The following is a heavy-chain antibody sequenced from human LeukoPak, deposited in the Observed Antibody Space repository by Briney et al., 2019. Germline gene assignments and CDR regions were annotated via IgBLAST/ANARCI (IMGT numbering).Heavy chain of an antibody. V-gene: IGHV1-46*01. D-gene: IGHD3-22*01. CDR3: ARTYDSSGYNSWFDP. Sequence: ASMKVACKASGYTFTSYYIHWVRQAPGQGLEWMGIINPSGGSTSYAQKFQGRVTMTRDTSTSTVYMELSSLRSEDTAVYYCARTYDSSGYNSWFDPWGQGTLVTVSS. J-gene: IGHJ5*02. CDR2: INPSGGST. CDR1: GYTFTSYY.